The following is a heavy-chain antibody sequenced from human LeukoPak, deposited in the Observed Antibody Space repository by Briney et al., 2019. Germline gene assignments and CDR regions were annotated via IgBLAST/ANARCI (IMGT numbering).Heavy chain of an antibody. CDR3: AKTSSGSGGSLPFDY. J-gene: IGHJ4*02. D-gene: IGHD2-15*01. Sequence: GGSLRLSCAASGFTFSSYAMSWVRQAPGKGLEWVAVISYDGSNKYYADSVKGRFTISRDNSKNTLYLQMNSLRAEDTAVYYCAKTSSGSGGSLPFDYWGQGTLVTVSS. V-gene: IGHV3-30*18. CDR1: GFTFSSYA. CDR2: ISYDGSNK.